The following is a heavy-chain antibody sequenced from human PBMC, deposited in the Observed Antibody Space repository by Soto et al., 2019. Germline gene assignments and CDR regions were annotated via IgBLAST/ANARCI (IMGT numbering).Heavy chain of an antibody. V-gene: IGHV3-30*03. CDR2: ISYDGSNK. CDR3: ATVGQVVIPDY. D-gene: IGHD3-22*01. J-gene: IGHJ4*02. CDR1: GFTFSSYG. Sequence: QVQLVESGGGVVQPGRSLRLSCAASGFTFSSYGMHWVRQAPGKGLEWVAVISYDGSNKYYADSVKGRFTISRDNSKNTLYLQMNSLRAEDTAVYYCATVGQVVIPDYWGQGTLVTVSS.